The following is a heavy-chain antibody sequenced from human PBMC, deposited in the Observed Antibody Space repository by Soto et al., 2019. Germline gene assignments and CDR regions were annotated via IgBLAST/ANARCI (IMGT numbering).Heavy chain of an antibody. CDR2: IRNTPDCGTT. CDR1: GLSLAQYA. V-gene: IGHV3-49*04. D-gene: IGHD2-2*03. J-gene: IGHJ5*02. CDR3: SRGSFGYYGP. Sequence: SLRLSCVVSGLSLAQYAIAWVRQSPGKGLECVGVIRNTPDCGTTDYAASVRGRFTISRDDSESIAYLQMNSLKTEHSGVYYCSRGSFGYYGPWGPGTLVTVSS.